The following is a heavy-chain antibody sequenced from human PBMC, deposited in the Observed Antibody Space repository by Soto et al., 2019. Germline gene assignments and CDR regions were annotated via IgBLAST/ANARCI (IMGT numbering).Heavy chain of an antibody. J-gene: IGHJ6*02. D-gene: IGHD6-6*01. Sequence: PSETLSLTCAVYGGSFSGYYWSWIRQPPGKGLEWIGEINHSGSTNYNPSLKSRVTISVDTSKNQFSLKLSSVTAADTAVYYCARHWSIAAHSSLYYYGMDVWGQGTTVTVSS. CDR3: ARHWSIAAHSSLYYYGMDV. CDR2: INHSGST. CDR1: GGSFSGYY. V-gene: IGHV4-34*01.